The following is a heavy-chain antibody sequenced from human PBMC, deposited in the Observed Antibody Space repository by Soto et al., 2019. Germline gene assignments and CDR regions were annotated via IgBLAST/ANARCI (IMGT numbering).Heavy chain of an antibody. J-gene: IGHJ6*02. CDR3: ARAGLKGDYGTDWFSMDV. CDR1: GFALNNVKMG. CDR2: VFSNEEK. V-gene: IGHV2-26*01. D-gene: IGHD3-9*01. Sequence: VTLRESGPELVKPTETLTLTCTVSGFALNNVKMGVSWIRQTPGKAPEWLAHVFSNEEKFYTPSLKTRLHMXRYXSRRQVVLSMTNMDPVDTGTYFRARAGLKGDYGTDWFSMDVWGPGATVTVSS.